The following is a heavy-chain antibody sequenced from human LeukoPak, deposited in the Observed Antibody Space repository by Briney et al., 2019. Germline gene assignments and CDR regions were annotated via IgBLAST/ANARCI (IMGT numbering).Heavy chain of an antibody. D-gene: IGHD6-19*01. CDR1: GGSFSGYY. CDR2: TNHSGST. V-gene: IGHV4-34*01. J-gene: IGHJ5*02. Sequence: SETLSLTCAVYGGSFSGYYWSWIRQPPGKGLEWIGETNHSGSTNYNPSLKSRVTISVDTSKNQFSLKLSSVTAADTAVYFCAIRKQWLVRYNNWFDPWGQGTLVTVSS. CDR3: AIRKQWLVRYNNWFDP.